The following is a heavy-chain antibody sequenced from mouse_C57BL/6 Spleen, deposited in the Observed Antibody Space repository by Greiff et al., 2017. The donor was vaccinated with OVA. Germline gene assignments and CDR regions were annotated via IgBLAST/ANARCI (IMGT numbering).Heavy chain of an antibody. Sequence: EVQVVESGGGLVKPGGSLKLSCAASGFTFSSYTMSWVRQTPEKRLEWVATISGGGGNTYYPDSVKGRFTISRDNAKNTLYLQMSSLRSEDTALYYCARQEIYYGYDEYFDVWGTGTTVTVSS. CDR1: GFTFSSYT. D-gene: IGHD2-2*01. V-gene: IGHV5-9*01. CDR2: ISGGGGNT. J-gene: IGHJ1*03. CDR3: ARQEIYYGYDEYFDV.